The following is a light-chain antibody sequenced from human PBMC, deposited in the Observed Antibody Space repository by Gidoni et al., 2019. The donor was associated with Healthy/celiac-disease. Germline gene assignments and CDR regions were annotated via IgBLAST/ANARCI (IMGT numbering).Light chain of an antibody. J-gene: IGLJ3*02. CDR3: VVYMGSGANWV. V-gene: IGLV8-61*01. CDR1: SGSVSTSYY. CDR2: STN. Sequence: QTVVTQAPSFSVSPGGTVTLTCGLSSGSVSTSYYPSWYQQTPGQAPRTLIYSTNTRSSGVPDRFSGSILGNKAALTITGAPADDESDYYCVVYMGSGANWVFGGGTKLTVL.